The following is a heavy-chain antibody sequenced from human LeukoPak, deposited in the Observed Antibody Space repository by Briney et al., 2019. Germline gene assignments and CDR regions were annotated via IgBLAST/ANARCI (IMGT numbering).Heavy chain of an antibody. CDR1: GFTFSSYG. CDR2: ISYDGSNK. V-gene: IGHV3-30*18. CDR3: AKGRSYLDY. J-gene: IGHJ4*02. Sequence: PGRSLRLSCAASGFTFSSYGMHWVRQAPGKGLEWVAVISYDGSNKYYADSVKGRFTISRDNSKNTLYLQMNSLRAEDTAVYYCAKGRSYLDYWGQGTLVTVSS.